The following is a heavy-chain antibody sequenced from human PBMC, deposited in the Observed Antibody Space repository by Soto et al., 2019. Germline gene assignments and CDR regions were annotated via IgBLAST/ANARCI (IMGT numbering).Heavy chain of an antibody. D-gene: IGHD2-2*02. V-gene: IGHV1-3*01. CDR2: INAGNGNT. CDR3: ARDGCSSTSCYTYYYYGMDV. Sequence: WASVKVSGKASGYTFTSYAMHWVRQAPGQRLEWMGWINAGNGNTKYSQKFQGRVTITRDTSASTAYMELSSLRSEDTAVYYCARDGCSSTSCYTYYYYGMDVWGQGTTVTVSS. J-gene: IGHJ6*02. CDR1: GYTFTSYA.